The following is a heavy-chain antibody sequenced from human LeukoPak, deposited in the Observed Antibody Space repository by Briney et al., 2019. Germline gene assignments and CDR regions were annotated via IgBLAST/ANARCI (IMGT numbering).Heavy chain of an antibody. CDR1: GFTFSSYW. Sequence: GSLRLSCAASGFTFSSYWMSWVRQAPGKGLEWIGEINHSGSTNYNPSLKSRVTISVDTSKNQFSLKLSSVTAADTAVYYCARGVGTWFDPWGQGTLVTVSS. CDR3: ARGVGTWFDP. CDR2: INHSGST. V-gene: IGHV4-34*01. D-gene: IGHD7-27*01. J-gene: IGHJ5*02.